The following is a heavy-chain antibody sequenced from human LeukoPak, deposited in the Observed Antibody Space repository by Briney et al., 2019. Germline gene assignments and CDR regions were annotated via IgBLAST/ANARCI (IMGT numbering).Heavy chain of an antibody. J-gene: IGHJ4*02. D-gene: IGHD3-3*01. CDR3: ASVTIFGVEDY. CDR1: GFTFSSYA. Sequence: GGSLRLSCAASGFTFSSYAMHWVRQAPGKGLEWVAVISYDGSNKYYADSVKGRFTISRDNSKNTLYLQMNSLRAEDTAVYYCASVTIFGVEDYWGQGTLVTVSS. CDR2: ISYDGSNK. V-gene: IGHV3-30-3*01.